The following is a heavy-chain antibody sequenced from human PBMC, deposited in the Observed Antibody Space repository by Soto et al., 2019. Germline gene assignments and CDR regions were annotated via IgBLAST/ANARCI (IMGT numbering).Heavy chain of an antibody. D-gene: IGHD5-18*01. CDR1: GFTFSSYG. CDR3: AKESLDTAMGAFDY. V-gene: IGHV3-30*18. J-gene: IGHJ4*02. CDR2: ISYDGSNK. Sequence: QVQLVESGGGVVQPGRSLRLSCAASGFTFSSYGMHWVRQAPGKGLEWVAVISYDGSNKYYADSVKGRFTISRDNSKNTLYLQMNSLRAEDTAVYYCAKESLDTAMGAFDYWGQGTLVTVSS.